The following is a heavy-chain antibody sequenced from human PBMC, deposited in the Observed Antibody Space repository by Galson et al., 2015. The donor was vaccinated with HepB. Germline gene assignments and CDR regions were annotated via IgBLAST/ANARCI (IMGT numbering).Heavy chain of an antibody. D-gene: IGHD3-3*01. J-gene: IGHJ4*02. Sequence: SVKVSCKASGGTFSSYAISWVRQAPGQGLEWMGGIIPIFGSANYAQKFQGRVTITADESTSTAYMELSSLRSEDTAVYYCARGTYYDFWSNGHYFDYWGQGTLVTVSS. CDR2: IIPIFGSA. CDR3: ARGTYYDFWSNGHYFDY. V-gene: IGHV1-69*13. CDR1: GGTFSSYA.